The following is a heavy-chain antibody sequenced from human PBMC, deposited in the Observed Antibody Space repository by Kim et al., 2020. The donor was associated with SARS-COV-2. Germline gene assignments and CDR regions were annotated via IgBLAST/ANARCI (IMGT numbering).Heavy chain of an antibody. J-gene: IGHJ6*02. Sequence: GYAQTFQGRGTITTNTSISTAYMELSSLRSEDTAVYYCARDDYYYYGMDVWGQGTTVTVSS. CDR3: ARDDYYYYGMDV. V-gene: IGHV1-8*01.